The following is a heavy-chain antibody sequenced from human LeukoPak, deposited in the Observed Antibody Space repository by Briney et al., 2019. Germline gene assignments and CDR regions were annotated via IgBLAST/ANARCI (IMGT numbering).Heavy chain of an antibody. D-gene: IGHD2-21*02. Sequence: GASVKVSCKASGYTITGYYMHWVRQAPGQGLEWMGIINPSGGSTSYAQKFQGRVTMTRDMSTSTVYMELSSLRSEDTAVYYCARHLVTAIHYYFDYWGQGTLVTVSS. CDR1: GYTITGYY. CDR2: INPSGGST. J-gene: IGHJ4*02. CDR3: ARHLVTAIHYYFDY. V-gene: IGHV1-46*01.